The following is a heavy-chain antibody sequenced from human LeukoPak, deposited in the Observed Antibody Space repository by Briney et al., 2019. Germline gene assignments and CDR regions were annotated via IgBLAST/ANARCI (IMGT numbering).Heavy chain of an antibody. CDR3: ARDPLPPTVTTFSYFDY. J-gene: IGHJ4*02. V-gene: IGHV3-30-3*01. Sequence: GVLRLSCAASGFTFSSYAMHWVRQAPGKGLEWVAVISYDGSNKYYADSVKGRFTISRDNSKNTLYLQMNSLRAEDTAVYYCARDPLPPTVTTFSYFDYWGQGTLVTVSS. CDR1: GFTFSSYA. CDR2: ISYDGSNK. D-gene: IGHD4-17*01.